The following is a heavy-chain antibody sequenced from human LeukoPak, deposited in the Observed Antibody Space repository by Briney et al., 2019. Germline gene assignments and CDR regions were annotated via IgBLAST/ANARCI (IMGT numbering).Heavy chain of an antibody. V-gene: IGHV4-4*02. D-gene: IGHD6-13*01. CDR1: GGSISSNNW. J-gene: IGHJ5*02. Sequence: SETLSLTCAVSGGSISSNNWCSWVRQPPGKGLEWIGEIYHSGSTNYNPSLKSRVTISVDTSKNQFSLKLSSVTAADTAVYYCAREGGSSSVGWFDPWGQGTLVTVSS. CDR3: AREGGSSSVGWFDP. CDR2: IYHSGST.